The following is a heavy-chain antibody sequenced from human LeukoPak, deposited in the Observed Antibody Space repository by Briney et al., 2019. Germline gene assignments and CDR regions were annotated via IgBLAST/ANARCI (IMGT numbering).Heavy chain of an antibody. Sequence: GGSLRLSCSASGFTFTNYEMNWVRQAPGKGLEWVSYISGSGDVIHYADSVKGRFIISRDNAENSLFLQMNSLRAEDTAVHFCARPLGYSGSGSYYAYWGQGTLVTVSS. CDR2: ISGSGDVI. J-gene: IGHJ4*02. V-gene: IGHV3-48*03. CDR1: GFTFTNYE. D-gene: IGHD3-10*01. CDR3: ARPLGYSGSGSYYAY.